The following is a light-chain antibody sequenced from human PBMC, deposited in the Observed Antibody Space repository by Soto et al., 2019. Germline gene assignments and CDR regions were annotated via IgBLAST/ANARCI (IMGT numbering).Light chain of an antibody. J-gene: IGKJ3*01. CDR2: WTS. Sequence: DIVMTQSPDSLAVSLGERATINCKSSQSVLYSSNNKNYLAWYQQKPGQPPKLLIYWTSTRESGVPDRFSGSGSGTDFTLTISGRQAEDVAVYYCQQYYSTPGFTFGPGTKVDIK. V-gene: IGKV4-1*01. CDR3: QQYYSTPGFT. CDR1: QSVLYSSNNKNY.